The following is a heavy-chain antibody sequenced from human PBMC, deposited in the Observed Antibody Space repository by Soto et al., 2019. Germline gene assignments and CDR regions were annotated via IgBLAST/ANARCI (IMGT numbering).Heavy chain of an antibody. CDR3: AREYTYGSNFFDC. CDR2: ISHSGST. D-gene: IGHD5-18*01. Sequence: SVTLSLTCTVSGVSISSAAYYWSWIRQHPGKGLEWIGYISHSGSTYYTPSLKSRVIISADTSKNQFSVNLTSVTAADTAVYYCAREYTYGSNFFDCWGQGALVTVSS. J-gene: IGHJ4*02. V-gene: IGHV4-31*03. CDR1: GVSISSAAYY.